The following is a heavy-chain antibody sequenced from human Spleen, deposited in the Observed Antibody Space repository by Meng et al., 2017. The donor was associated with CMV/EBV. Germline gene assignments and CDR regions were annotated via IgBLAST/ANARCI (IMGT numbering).Heavy chain of an antibody. V-gene: IGHV3-30*19. D-gene: IGHD6-13*01. CDR3: ARAEDSSSCPFDF. CDR2: ISYEGSNK. J-gene: IGHJ4*02. CDR1: GFIFSSYG. Sequence: GESLKISCAASGFIFSSYGMHWVRQAPGKGLEWVAVISYEGSNKYYADSVKGRFTISRDNSKNILYLQMNSLRAVDTAVYYCARAEDSSSCPFDFRGQGTLVTVSS.